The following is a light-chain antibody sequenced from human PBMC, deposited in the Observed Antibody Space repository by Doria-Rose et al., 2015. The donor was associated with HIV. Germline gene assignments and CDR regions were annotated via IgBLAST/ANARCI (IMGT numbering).Light chain of an antibody. Sequence: PSAMSASVGDRVTITCRASQGFSNYLPWFQQKPGKVPKRLIYAASSLQSGVPSSFSGSGSGTDFTLTISSLQAEDVAVYYCQQYYNTPRTFGQGTKVEIK. V-gene: IGKV1-17*03. J-gene: IGKJ1*01. CDR3: QQYYNTPRT. CDR2: AAS. CDR1: QGFSNY.